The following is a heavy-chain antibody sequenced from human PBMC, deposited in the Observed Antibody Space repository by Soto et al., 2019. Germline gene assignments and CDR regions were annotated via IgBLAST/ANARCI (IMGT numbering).Heavy chain of an antibody. CDR2: IIPIFGTA. Sequence: QVQLVQSGAEVKKPGSSVTVSCKASGGTFSSYTISWVRQAPGQGLEWMGGIIPIFGTANYAQKFQGRVTITADESTSTAYMELSSLRSEDTAVYYCVRGNHRLVQLWYFDLWGRGTLVTVSS. J-gene: IGHJ2*01. D-gene: IGHD1-1*01. V-gene: IGHV1-69*12. CDR1: GGTFSSYT. CDR3: VRGNHRLVQLWYFDL.